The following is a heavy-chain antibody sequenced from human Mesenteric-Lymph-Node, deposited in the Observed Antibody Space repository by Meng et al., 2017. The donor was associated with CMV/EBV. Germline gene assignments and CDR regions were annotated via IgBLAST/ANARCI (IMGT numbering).Heavy chain of an antibody. V-gene: IGHV1-46*01. CDR3: AREHYYDSSGYYGDY. J-gene: IGHJ4*02. D-gene: IGHD3-22*01. Sequence: ASVKVSCKASGYTFTSYYMHWVRQAPGQGLEWMGIINPSGGNTSYAQKFQGRVTMTRDTSTSTVYMELSSLRSEDTAVYYCAREHYYDSSGYYGDYWGQGTLVTVSS. CDR1: GYTFTSYY. CDR2: INPSGGNT.